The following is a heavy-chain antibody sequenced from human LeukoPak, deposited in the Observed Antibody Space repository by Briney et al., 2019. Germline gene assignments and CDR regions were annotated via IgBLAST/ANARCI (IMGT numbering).Heavy chain of an antibody. CDR2: ISSSGSTI. CDR1: GFTFSSYE. J-gene: IGHJ4*02. Sequence: VGSLRLSCAASGFTFSSYEMNWVRQAPGKGLEWVSYISSSGSTIYYADSVKGRFTISRDNAKNSLYLQMNSLRAEDTAVYYCARGGVNYYDSSGYYQLREYWGQGTPVTVSS. CDR3: ARGGVNYYDSSGYYQLREY. D-gene: IGHD3-22*01. V-gene: IGHV3-48*03.